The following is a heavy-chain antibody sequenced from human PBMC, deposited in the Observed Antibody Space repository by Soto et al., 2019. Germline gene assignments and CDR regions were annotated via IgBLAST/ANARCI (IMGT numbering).Heavy chain of an antibody. D-gene: IGHD3-10*01. V-gene: IGHV1-18*01. CDR2: LSPPKDNT. CDR3: ATAVRGSGSAYGE. J-gene: IGHJ4*02. CDR1: GNTVLNYG. Sequence: QVHLVQSGAEVKKPGASVKVSCKASGNTVLNYGVSWVRQAPGQGLEWMGWLSPPKDNTNYPQNLQDRVTMNTDATTSTAYMELRSLRSDDTAVYYGATAVRGSGSAYGEWGQGTLVTVSS.